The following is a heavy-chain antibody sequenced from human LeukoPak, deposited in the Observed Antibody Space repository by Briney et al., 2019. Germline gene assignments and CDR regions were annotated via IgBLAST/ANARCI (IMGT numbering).Heavy chain of an antibody. Sequence: SQTLSLTCAISGDSVSSNSAAWNWIRQSPSRGLEWLGRTYYRSTWIHEYAVSVKSRIIISPDTSKNQVSLQLSSVTPDDTAMYYCGRDIGTATGYWGQGTLVTVSS. CDR1: GDSVSSNSAA. J-gene: IGHJ4*02. D-gene: IGHD1-26*01. CDR2: TYYRSTWIH. CDR3: GRDIGTATGY. V-gene: IGHV6-1*01.